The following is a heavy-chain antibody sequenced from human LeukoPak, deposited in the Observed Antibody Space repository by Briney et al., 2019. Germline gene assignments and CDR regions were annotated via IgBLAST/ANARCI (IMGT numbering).Heavy chain of an antibody. Sequence: GGSLRLSCAASGFTFSSYWMHWVRQAPGKGLVWVSRINSDGSSTSYADAVKGRFTISRDNAKNTLYQQMNSLRAEDTAVYYCARVMPVAGTSYWGQGTLVTVSS. CDR2: INSDGSST. V-gene: IGHV3-74*01. CDR1: GFTFSSYW. J-gene: IGHJ4*02. D-gene: IGHD6-19*01. CDR3: ARVMPVAGTSY.